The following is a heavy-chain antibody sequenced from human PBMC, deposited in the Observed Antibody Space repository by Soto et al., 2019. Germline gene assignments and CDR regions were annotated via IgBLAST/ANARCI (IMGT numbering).Heavy chain of an antibody. Sequence: PSETLSVTCHVAGGSVSGCHWSWIRQPPGKGLEWIGYINNNGNTDYSPSLESRVTISVDTSKNQFSLKLSSVTAADTAVYYCARWSSDFWSGYYNYWGQGTLVTVSS. CDR2: INNNGNT. CDR3: ARWSSDFWSGYYNY. D-gene: IGHD3-3*01. CDR1: GGSVSGCH. V-gene: IGHV4-59*02. J-gene: IGHJ4*02.